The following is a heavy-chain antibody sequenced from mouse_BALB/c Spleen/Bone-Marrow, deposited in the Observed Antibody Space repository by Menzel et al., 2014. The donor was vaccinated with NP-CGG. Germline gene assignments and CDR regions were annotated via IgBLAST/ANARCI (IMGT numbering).Heavy chain of an antibody. Sequence: QVQLQQSGPELVKPGASVRISCKASGYTFTSYYIHWVKQRPGQGLEWIGWIYPGNVNTQYSEKFMGKATLTADKSSSTAYMQLSSLTSEDPAVYFCARGITTRGGDCWGQGTTLTVSS. CDR2: IYPGNVNT. CDR3: ARGITTRGGDC. CDR1: GYTFTSYY. V-gene: IGHV1S56*01. D-gene: IGHD2-4*01. J-gene: IGHJ2*01.